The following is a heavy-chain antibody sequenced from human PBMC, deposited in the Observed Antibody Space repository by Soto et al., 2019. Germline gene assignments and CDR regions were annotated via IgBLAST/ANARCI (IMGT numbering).Heavy chain of an antibody. V-gene: IGHV1-69*13. CDR1: GGTFSSYA. CDR2: IIPIFGTA. Sequence: SVKVSCKASGGTFSSYAISWVRQAPGQGLEWMGGIIPIFGTANYAQKFQGRVTITADESTSTAYMELSSLRSEDTAVYYCARDPAAAGTGDYWGQGTLVTVSS. CDR3: ARDPAAAGTGDY. J-gene: IGHJ4*02. D-gene: IGHD6-13*01.